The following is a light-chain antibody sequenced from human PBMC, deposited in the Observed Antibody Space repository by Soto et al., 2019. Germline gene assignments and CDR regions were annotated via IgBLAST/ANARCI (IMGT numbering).Light chain of an antibody. J-gene: IGLJ2*01. CDR3: GSFAASNNLL. V-gene: IGLV2-8*01. Sequence: QSVLTQPPSASGSPGQSVTISCTGTGSDVGGYNYVSWYQQHPGKAPKLIIYDVNKRPSGVPDRFSGSKSGNTASLTVSGIQDEDEADYYCGSFAASNNLLFGGGTKLTVL. CDR2: DVN. CDR1: GSDVGGYNY.